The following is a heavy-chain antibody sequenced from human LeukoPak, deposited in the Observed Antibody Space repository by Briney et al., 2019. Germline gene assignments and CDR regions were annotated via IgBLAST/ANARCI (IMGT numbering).Heavy chain of an antibody. CDR2: IFTSGSS. D-gene: IGHD4/OR15-4a*01. CDR1: GGSITSDY. J-gene: IGHJ5*02. V-gene: IGHV4-4*07. Sequence: PSETLSLTCTVSGGSITSDYWSWIRQPAGKGLEWIGRIFTSGSSTYNPSLKSRVTMSLDTSTDEFYLELSSVTAADTAIFFCSRGGANDLWGQGTLVTVSS. CDR3: SRGGANDL.